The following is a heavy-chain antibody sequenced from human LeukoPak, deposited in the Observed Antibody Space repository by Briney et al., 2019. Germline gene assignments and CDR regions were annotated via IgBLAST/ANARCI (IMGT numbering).Heavy chain of an antibody. J-gene: IGHJ5*02. CDR1: GFTFSSYA. D-gene: IGHD2-2*01. CDR2: ISGSGGST. Sequence: GESPRLSCAASGFTFSSYAMSWVRQAPGKGREWVSAISGSGGSTYYAASVKGRFTISRDNSKNTLYLQMDSLRAKDTAVYYCAKESELLCGGWFDAWGQGTLVTVSS. V-gene: IGHV3-23*01. CDR3: AKESELLCGGWFDA.